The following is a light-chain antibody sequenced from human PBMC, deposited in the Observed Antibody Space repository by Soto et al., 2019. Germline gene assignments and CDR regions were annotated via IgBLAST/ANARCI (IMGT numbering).Light chain of an antibody. V-gene: IGKV3-20*01. CDR1: QSVSSTF. CDR3: QQFESSVT. J-gene: IGKJ1*01. Sequence: EIVMTQSPATLSVSPGERVTLSCRASQSVSSTFFAWYQQRPGQAPRLLMYGASSRATGIPERFSGSGSGTDFTLTISRLEPEDFGVYYCQQFESSVTFGQGTKVEIK. CDR2: GAS.